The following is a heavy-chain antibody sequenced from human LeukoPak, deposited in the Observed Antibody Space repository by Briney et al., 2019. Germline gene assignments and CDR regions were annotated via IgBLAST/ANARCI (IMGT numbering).Heavy chain of an antibody. CDR3: AREPDTAMVREPFDY. J-gene: IGHJ4*02. Sequence: PGGSLRLSCAASGFTFSRYSMNWVRQAPGKGLEWVSSISSSSSYIYYADSVKGRFTISRDNAKNSLYLQMNSLRAEDTAVYYCAREPDTAMVREPFDYWGQGTLVTVSS. V-gene: IGHV3-21*01. D-gene: IGHD5-18*01. CDR2: ISSSSSYI. CDR1: GFTFSRYS.